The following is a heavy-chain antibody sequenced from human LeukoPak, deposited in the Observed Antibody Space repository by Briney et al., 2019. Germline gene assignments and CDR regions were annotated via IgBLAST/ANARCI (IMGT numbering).Heavy chain of an antibody. Sequence: GGSLRLSCAASGLSFSTYSMNWVRQAPGKRLEWVSSITSSSSYAFYADSVKGRFTISRDNAKSSLYLQMNNLRAEDTAVYYCAELGITMIGGVWGKGTTVTISS. CDR1: GLSFSTYS. V-gene: IGHV3-21*01. CDR3: AELGITMIGGV. D-gene: IGHD3-10*02. CDR2: ITSSSSYA. J-gene: IGHJ6*04.